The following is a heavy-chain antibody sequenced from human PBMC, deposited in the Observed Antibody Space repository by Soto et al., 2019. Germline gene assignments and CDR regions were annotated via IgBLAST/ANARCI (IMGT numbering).Heavy chain of an antibody. CDR3: ARVKQWLPKDYYGMDV. J-gene: IGHJ6*02. Sequence: PSETLSLTCTVSVGSIISYYWSWIRQPAGKGLEWIGRIYTSGSTNYNPSLKSRVTMSVDTSKNQFSLKLSSVTAADTAVYYCARVKQWLPKDYYGMDVWGQGTTVTVSS. CDR2: IYTSGST. CDR1: VGSIISYY. V-gene: IGHV4-4*07. D-gene: IGHD6-19*01.